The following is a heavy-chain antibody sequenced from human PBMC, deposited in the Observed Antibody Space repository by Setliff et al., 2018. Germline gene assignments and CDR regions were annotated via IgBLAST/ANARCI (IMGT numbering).Heavy chain of an antibody. CDR2: IRGDSGST. D-gene: IGHD3-10*02. J-gene: IGHJ6*03. CDR1: GFTFSSYA. V-gene: IGHV3-23*01. CDR3: VRDDVRGYYMDV. Sequence: LRLSCAASGFTFSSYAMSWVRQAPGKGLEWVSAIRGDSGSTHYADSVKGRVTISRDNSKNTVYLQMNSLRAEDTAVYYCVRDDVRGYYMDVWGKGTTVTVSS.